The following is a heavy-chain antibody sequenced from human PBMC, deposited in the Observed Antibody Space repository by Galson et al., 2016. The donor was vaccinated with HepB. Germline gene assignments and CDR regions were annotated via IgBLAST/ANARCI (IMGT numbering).Heavy chain of an antibody. Sequence: SLRLSCAASGFTFNSYWMHWVRQAPGKGLEWVASINQDASGKYYVDSVKGRFSISRDNVKNTLWLQMSGLRVDDTSMYYCASGYTSGVWGQGTMVTVSS. CDR3: ASGYTSGV. CDR1: GFTFNSYW. V-gene: IGHV3-7*01. CDR2: INQDASGK. D-gene: IGHD6-19*01. J-gene: IGHJ3*01.